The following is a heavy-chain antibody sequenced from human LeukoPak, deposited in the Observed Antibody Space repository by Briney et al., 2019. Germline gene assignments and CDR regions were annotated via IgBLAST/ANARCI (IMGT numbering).Heavy chain of an antibody. D-gene: IGHD3-16*01. V-gene: IGHV4-30-4*08. CDR1: GGSISSGDYY. CDR2: IYYSGST. J-gene: IGHJ5*02. CDR3: ARVEGRAGENWFDP. Sequence: PSETLSLTCTVSGGSISSGDYYWSWIRQPPGKGLEWIGYIYYSGSTYYNPSLKSRVTISVDTSKNQFSLKLSSVTAADTAVYYCARVEGRAGENWFDPWGQGTLVTVSS.